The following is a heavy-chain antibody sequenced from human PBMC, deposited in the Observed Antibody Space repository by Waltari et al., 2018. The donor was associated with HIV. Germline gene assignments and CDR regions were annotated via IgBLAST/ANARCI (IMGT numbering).Heavy chain of an antibody. CDR3: ATARETMGVDFDY. D-gene: IGHD3-10*01. CDR2: IVPTSDNP. CDR1: GSSFASHS. Sequence: HVQLVQSGAEVRKPGSQLQVACNTSGSSFASHSIHWLRQAPGQGLEWMGRIVPTSDNPNYAQKSQGRVTITADRSTGTVYLEVTNLRPADTAIYYCATARETMGVDFDYWGQGTLITVSS. J-gene: IGHJ4*02. V-gene: IGHV1-69*02.